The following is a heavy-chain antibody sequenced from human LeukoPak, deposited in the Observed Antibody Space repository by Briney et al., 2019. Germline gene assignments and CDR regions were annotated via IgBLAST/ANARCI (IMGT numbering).Heavy chain of an antibody. Sequence: ASVKVSCKASRYTFTSYDIDWVRQATGQGLEWMGGIIPIFGTANYAQKFQGRVTLTRDLSTSTDYLELSSLRSEDTAVYYCATGGSGSYGNWFDPWGQGTLVTVSS. CDR1: RYTFTSYD. CDR2: IIPIFGTA. J-gene: IGHJ5*02. V-gene: IGHV1-69*05. D-gene: IGHD3-10*01. CDR3: ATGGSGSYGNWFDP.